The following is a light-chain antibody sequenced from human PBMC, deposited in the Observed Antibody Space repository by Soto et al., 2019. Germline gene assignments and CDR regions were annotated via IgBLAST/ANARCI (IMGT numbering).Light chain of an antibody. V-gene: IGLV1-44*01. CDR2: TYN. CDR3: AAWDDSLNGVL. J-gene: IGLJ2*01. CDR1: GSNIGSNT. Sequence: QSVLTQPPSASGTPGQRGTISCSGSGSNIGSNTVNWYQQLPGTAPKLLIYTYNQRPSGVPDRFSGSKSGTSASLAISGLHSEDEADYYCAAWDDSLNGVLFGGGTKLTVL.